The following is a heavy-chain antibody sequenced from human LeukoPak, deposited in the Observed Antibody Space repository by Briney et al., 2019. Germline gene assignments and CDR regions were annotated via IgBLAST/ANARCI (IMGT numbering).Heavy chain of an antibody. Sequence: ASVKVSCKAPGYRFTTYGISWVRQAPGQGLEWMGWIGTYNGNTNYAQKFQGRVTMTTDTSTSTVYMELRSLRSDVTAVYYCARGITGYDSGWYGRGDTFDYWGQGTLVTVSS. CDR3: ARGITGYDSGWYGRGDTFDY. CDR2: IGTYNGNT. J-gene: IGHJ4*02. CDR1: GYRFTTYG. D-gene: IGHD6-19*01. V-gene: IGHV1-18*01.